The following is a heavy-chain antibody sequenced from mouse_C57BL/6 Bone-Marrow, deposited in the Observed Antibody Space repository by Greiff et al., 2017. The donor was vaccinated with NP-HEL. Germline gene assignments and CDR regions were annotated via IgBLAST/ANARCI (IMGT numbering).Heavy chain of an antibody. CDR2: IDPENGDT. D-gene: IGHD2-5*01. Sequence: EVKLQESGAELVRPGASVKLSCTASGFNIKADYMHWVKQRPEQGMAWIGWIDPENGDTEYASKFQGKATIKADTSSNTAYLQLSSLTSEDTAVYYCTTSYYSNYYFDYWGQGTTLTVSS. CDR3: TTSYYSNYYFDY. J-gene: IGHJ2*01. V-gene: IGHV14-4*01. CDR1: GFNIKADY.